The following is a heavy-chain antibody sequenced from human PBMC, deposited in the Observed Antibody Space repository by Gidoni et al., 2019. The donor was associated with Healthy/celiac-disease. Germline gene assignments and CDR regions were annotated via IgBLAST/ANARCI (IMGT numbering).Heavy chain of an antibody. J-gene: IGHJ4*02. CDR2: IYYSGRT. D-gene: IGHD6-19*01. CDR1: GGSISSYY. V-gene: IGHV4-59*01. Sequence: QVQLQESGPGLVKPSETLSLTCTVSGGSISSYYWRWIRQPQGKGLEWSGYIYYSGRTKYNPALKSRVTISVDTAKNQFSLKRSSVTAADTAVYYCARSLGSGWYFFDYWGQGTLVTVSS. CDR3: ARSLGSGWYFFDY.